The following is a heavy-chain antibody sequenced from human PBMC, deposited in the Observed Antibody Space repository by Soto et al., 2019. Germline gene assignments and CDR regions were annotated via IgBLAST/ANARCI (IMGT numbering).Heavy chain of an antibody. J-gene: IGHJ6*02. Sequence: PGGSLRLSCAASGFTFSSYDMHWVRQATGKGLEWVSAIGTAGDTYYPGSVKGRFTISRENAKNSLYLQMNSLRAEDTAVYFFVKGYCSGGSCSYYYYYGMDVWGQGTTVTVSS. CDR3: VKGYCSGGSCSYYYYYGMDV. CDR1: GFTFSSYD. D-gene: IGHD2-15*01. CDR2: IGTAGDT. V-gene: IGHV3-13*01.